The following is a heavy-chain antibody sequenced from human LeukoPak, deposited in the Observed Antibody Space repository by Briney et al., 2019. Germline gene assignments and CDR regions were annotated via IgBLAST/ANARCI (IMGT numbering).Heavy chain of an antibody. Sequence: GGSLRLSCAASGFPFSSYGMHWVRQAPGKGLEWVAVISYDGANKYYADSVKGRFTISRDNSKNTLYPQMNSLRGDDTGMYFCAKDSSSSNYYYGLDVWGQGTTVTVSS. CDR2: ISYDGANK. CDR3: AKDSSSSNYYYGLDV. D-gene: IGHD6-13*01. CDR1: GFPFSSYG. J-gene: IGHJ6*02. V-gene: IGHV3-30*18.